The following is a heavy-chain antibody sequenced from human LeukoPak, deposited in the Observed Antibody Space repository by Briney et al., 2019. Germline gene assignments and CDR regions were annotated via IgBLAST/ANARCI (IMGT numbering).Heavy chain of an antibody. CDR2: FTRCSFI. J-gene: IGHJ4*02. Sequence: GGSLRLSCAVSGHTFSPYSMNWVRQARGKGLEWVSSFTRCSFIFYADSVKGRFTISRDNARNSLYLQMNSLRAEDTAIYYCARDLIAGDWPYYFDYWGQGTLVTVSS. D-gene: IGHD2-21*02. CDR1: GHTFSPYS. V-gene: IGHV3-21*01. CDR3: ARDLIAGDWPYYFDY.